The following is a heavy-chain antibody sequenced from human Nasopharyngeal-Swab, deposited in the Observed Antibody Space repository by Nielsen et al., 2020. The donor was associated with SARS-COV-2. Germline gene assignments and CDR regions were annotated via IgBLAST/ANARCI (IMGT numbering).Heavy chain of an antibody. CDR3: ARGADGDVYTH. D-gene: IGHD5-24*01. Sequence: SETLSLTCTASGCSISTDYWSWIRQPPGKGLTWIGFITSSGSTNYNPSLKSRLTISVDTSKKQFPLHLSSVTAADTAVYYCARGADGDVYTHWGQGTLVTVSS. J-gene: IGHJ4*02. CDR1: GCSISTDY. V-gene: IGHV4-59*01. CDR2: ITSSGST.